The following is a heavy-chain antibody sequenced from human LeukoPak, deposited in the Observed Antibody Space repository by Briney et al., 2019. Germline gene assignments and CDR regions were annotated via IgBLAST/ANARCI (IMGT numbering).Heavy chain of an antibody. CDR1: GYSFTSYW. CDR2: IYPGDSDT. J-gene: IGHJ4*02. Sequence: GESLKISCKGSGYSFTSYWIGWVRQMPGKGLEWMGIIYPGDSDTRYSPSFQGQVTISADKSISTAYLQWSSLKASDTATYYCARHWFSGWYPPNSPPDYWGQGTLVTVSS. D-gene: IGHD6-19*01. CDR3: ARHWFSGWYPPNSPPDY. V-gene: IGHV5-51*01.